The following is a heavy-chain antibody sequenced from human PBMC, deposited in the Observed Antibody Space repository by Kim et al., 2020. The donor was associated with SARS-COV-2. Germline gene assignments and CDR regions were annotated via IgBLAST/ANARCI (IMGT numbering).Heavy chain of an antibody. V-gene: IGHV3-30*18. CDR2: ISYDGSNK. J-gene: IGHJ3*02. CDR1: GFTFSSYG. Sequence: GGSLRLSCAASGFTFSSYGMHWVRQAPGKGLEWVAVISYDGSNKYYADSVKGRFTIARDNSKNALYLQMNSLRAEDTAVYYCAKDRGGYYYDSSVVPDIWGQGTMVTVSS. D-gene: IGHD3-22*01. CDR3: AKDRGGYYYDSSVVPDI.